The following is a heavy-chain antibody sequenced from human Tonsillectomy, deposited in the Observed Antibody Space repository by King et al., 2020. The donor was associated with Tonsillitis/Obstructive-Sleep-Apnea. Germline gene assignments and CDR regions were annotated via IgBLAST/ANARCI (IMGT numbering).Heavy chain of an antibody. CDR3: ACSRRYSTNVAFDV. J-gene: IGHJ3*01. D-gene: IGHD6-13*01. CDR2: ISGGGGNT. V-gene: IGHV3-23*04. Sequence: VQLVESGGDLVQPGGSLRLSCAASGFTFNNYAMFWVRQAPGKGLEWVSAISGGGGNTYYPDSVKGRFSISRDNSQNTVYLQINSRRAEDTAVYYCACSRRYSTNVAFDVWGRGTIVPVSS. CDR1: GFTFNNYA.